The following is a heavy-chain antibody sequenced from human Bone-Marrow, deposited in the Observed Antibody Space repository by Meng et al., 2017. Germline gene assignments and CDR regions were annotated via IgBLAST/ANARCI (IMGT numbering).Heavy chain of an antibody. V-gene: IGHV3-23*01. D-gene: IGHD3-3*01. CDR1: GLTFGNHA. J-gene: IGHJ3*02. Sequence: GESLKISCAASGLTFGNHAMSWVRPAPGKGLEWVSAISGSGSSTYYADSVKGRFTISRDNSKNTLYVEMNSLRVEDTAVYYCGKDSRGPSVRAFDIWGQGTMVTVSS. CDR3: GKDSRGPSVRAFDI. CDR2: ISGSGSST.